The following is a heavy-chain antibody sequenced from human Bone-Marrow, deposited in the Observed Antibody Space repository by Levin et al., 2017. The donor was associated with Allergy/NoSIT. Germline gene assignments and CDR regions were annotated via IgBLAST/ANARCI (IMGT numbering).Heavy chain of an antibody. CDR2: IKQDGSEK. CDR1: GFTFSSYW. D-gene: IGHD3-22*01. V-gene: IGHV3-7*01. Sequence: PGGSLRLSCAASGFTFSSYWMSWVRQAPGKGLEWVANIKQDGSEKYYVDSVKGRFTISRDNAKNSLYLQMNSLRAEDTAVYYCARGFYDSSGYYLTYYFDYWGQGTLVTVSS. CDR3: ARGFYDSSGYYLTYYFDY. J-gene: IGHJ4*02.